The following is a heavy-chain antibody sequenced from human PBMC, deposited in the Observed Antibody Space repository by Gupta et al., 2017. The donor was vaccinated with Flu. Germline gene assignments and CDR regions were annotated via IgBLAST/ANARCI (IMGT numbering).Heavy chain of an antibody. CDR3: ARDPYNSLFYYTLDV. J-gene: IGHJ6*02. V-gene: IGHV3-48*03. CDR1: GFDFSIHE. D-gene: IGHD1-1*01. Sequence: EVQLVESGGGLVQPGGSLRLSCAASGFDFSIHEMNWVRQSPGKGLEWVAYISSGGYTKYYADSVKGRFTISRDNAKTSLYLHMNSLRSEDTGVYYCARDPYNSLFYYTLDVWGQGTTVTVSS. CDR2: ISSGGYTK.